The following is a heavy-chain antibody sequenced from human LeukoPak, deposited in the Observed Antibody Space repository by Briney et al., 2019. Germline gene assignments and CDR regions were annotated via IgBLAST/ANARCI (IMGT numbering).Heavy chain of an antibody. Sequence: GASVKVSCKASGYTFTSYYMHWVRQAPGQGLEWMGLISPSGGSTSYAQKFQGRISMSRDMSTSTIYMELSSLRSEDTAVYYCARGGAHIKLMVFAENWFDSWGQGTLVTVSS. CDR3: ARGGAHIKLMVFAENWFDS. CDR1: GYTFTSYY. D-gene: IGHD2-8*01. J-gene: IGHJ5*01. V-gene: IGHV1-46*01. CDR2: ISPSGGST.